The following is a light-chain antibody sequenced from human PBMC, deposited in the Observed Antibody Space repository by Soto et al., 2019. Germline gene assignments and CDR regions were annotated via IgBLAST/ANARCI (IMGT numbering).Light chain of an antibody. J-gene: IGKJ1*01. CDR3: QQYSNSPGT. Sequence: ETVLTQSPGTLSLSPGERATLSCRSSQSVSSGYLAWYQQKPGQAPSLLIYGASVRATGIPDRFSGSGSGTDFTLTISRLEPEDFAVYYCQQYSNSPGTFGQGTKVEIK. V-gene: IGKV3-20*01. CDR1: QSVSSGY. CDR2: GAS.